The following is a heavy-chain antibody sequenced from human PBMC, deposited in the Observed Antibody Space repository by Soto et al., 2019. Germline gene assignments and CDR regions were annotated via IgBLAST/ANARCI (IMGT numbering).Heavy chain of an antibody. CDR1: GFTFSSYA. CDR2: ISYDGSNK. Sequence: QVQLVESGGGVVQPGRSLRLSCAASGFTFSSYAMHWVRQAPGKGLEWVAVISYDGSNKYYADSVKGRFTISRDNAKNSLYLQMNSRSAEDMAVYYCAREPAVKYGMDVWGQGTTVTVSS. J-gene: IGHJ6*02. CDR3: AREPAVKYGMDV. V-gene: IGHV3-30-3*01.